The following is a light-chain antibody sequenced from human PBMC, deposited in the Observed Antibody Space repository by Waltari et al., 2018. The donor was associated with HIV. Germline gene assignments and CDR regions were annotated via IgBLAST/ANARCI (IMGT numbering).Light chain of an antibody. Sequence: EIVMTPSPATLSVSPGARATLSCRASQRVGSNLAWYQQKTGQAPRLLLSGSSTRATGLPARFSGSGSGTGFTRTISSLESEEFAVYYCQQYKIWPRTVGQGTKVEIK. CDR3: QQYKIWPRT. CDR1: QRVGSN. J-gene: IGKJ1*01. CDR2: GSS. V-gene: IGKV3-15*01.